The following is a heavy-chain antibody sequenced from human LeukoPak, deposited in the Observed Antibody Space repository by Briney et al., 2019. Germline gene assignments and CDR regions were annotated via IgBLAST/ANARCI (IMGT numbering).Heavy chain of an antibody. J-gene: IGHJ4*02. CDR2: ISGSGGST. V-gene: IGHV3-23*01. CDR3: AKDRGSYFDY. CDR1: GFTFSSYA. D-gene: IGHD1-26*01. Sequence: PGGSLRLSCAASGFTFSSYAMSWVRQAPGKGLEWVSAISGSGGSTYYADSVKGRLTISRDNSKNTPYLQMNSLRAEDTAVYYCAKDRGSYFDYWGQGTLVTVSS.